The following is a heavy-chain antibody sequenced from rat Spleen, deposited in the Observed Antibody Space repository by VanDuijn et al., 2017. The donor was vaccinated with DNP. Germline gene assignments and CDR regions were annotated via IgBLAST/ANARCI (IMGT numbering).Heavy chain of an antibody. CDR3: VRWYNSGYYFDY. Sequence: EVQLQESGPGLVKPSQTLSLTCSVTGYSITSNYWGWIRKFPGNKMEWIGHISYSGSTSYNPSLKSRISITRDTSKNQFFLQLNSVTTEDMATYYCVRWYNSGYYFDYWGQGVMVTVSS. CDR1: GYSITSNY. J-gene: IGHJ2*01. V-gene: IGHV3-1*01. D-gene: IGHD4-3*01. CDR2: ISYSGST.